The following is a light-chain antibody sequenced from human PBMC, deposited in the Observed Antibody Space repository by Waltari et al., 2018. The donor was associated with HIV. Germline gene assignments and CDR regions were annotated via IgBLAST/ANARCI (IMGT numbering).Light chain of an antibody. CDR1: RPTIGGNY. CDR2: DNN. J-gene: IGLJ2*01. CDR3: GTWDSSLSAYVV. V-gene: IGLV1-51*01. Sequence: QSVLPQPPSVSAAPGQKVTIPCSGSRPTIGGNYVSWYKQLPGTAPKLLIYDNNKRPSGIPDRFSGSKSGTSATLGITGLQTGDEADYYCGTWDSSLSAYVVFGGGTKLTVL.